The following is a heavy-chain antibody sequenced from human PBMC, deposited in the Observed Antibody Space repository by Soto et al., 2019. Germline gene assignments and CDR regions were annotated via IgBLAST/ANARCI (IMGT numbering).Heavy chain of an antibody. J-gene: IGHJ4*02. CDR2: INAGNGNT. D-gene: IGHD6-19*01. CDR3: ARHGSGWDY. Sequence: QVQLVQSGAEEKKPGASVRVSCKASGYTFSSYAMHWVRQAPGQRLEWMGWINAGNGNTKYSQKFQGRVTITTDTSASAAYMELSSLRSEDTAVYYCARHGSGWDYWGQGTLVTVSS. CDR1: GYTFSSYA. V-gene: IGHV1-3*05.